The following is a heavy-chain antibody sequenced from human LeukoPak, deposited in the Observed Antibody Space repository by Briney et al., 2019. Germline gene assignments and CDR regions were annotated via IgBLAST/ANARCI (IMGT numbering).Heavy chain of an antibody. V-gene: IGHV1-58*02. D-gene: IGHD2-2*01. CDR2: IVVGSGNT. CDR1: GFTFTSSA. Sequence: SVKVSCKASGFTFTSSAMQWVRQARGQRLEWIGWIVVGSGNTNYAQKFQERVTITRDMSTSTAYMELSSLRSGDTAVYYCAADGDETMPGAFDIWGQGTMVTVSS. J-gene: IGHJ3*02. CDR3: AADGDETMPGAFDI.